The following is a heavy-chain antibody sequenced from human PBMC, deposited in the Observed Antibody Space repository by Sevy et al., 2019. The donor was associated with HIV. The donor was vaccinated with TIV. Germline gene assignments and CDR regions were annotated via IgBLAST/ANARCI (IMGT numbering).Heavy chain of an antibody. D-gene: IGHD1-1*01. CDR2: ISYDGSNK. J-gene: IGHJ1*01. V-gene: IGHV3-30-3*01. Sequence: GGSLRLSCATSGFTFSSYSMHWVRQAPGKGLEWVATISYDGSNKHYADSVKGRFTISRDNSKNYLYLQMNSLRAEDTAVYCCALERLSSNVAEYFQNWGQGTLVTVSS. CDR1: GFTFSSYS. CDR3: ALERLSSNVAEYFQN.